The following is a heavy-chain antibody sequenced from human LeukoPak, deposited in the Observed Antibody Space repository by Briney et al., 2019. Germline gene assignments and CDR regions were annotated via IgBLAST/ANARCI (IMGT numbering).Heavy chain of an antibody. D-gene: IGHD6-19*01. J-gene: IGHJ6*03. Sequence: ASVKVSCKASGYTFTSYYMHWVRQAPGQGLEWMGIINPSGGSTSYAQKFQGRVTMTRDTSTSTVYMELSSLRSEDTAVYYCARDRGYSSGWYGDNYYYYYMDAWGKGTTVTVSS. CDR3: ARDRGYSSGWYGDNYYYYYMDA. CDR1: GYTFTSYY. CDR2: INPSGGST. V-gene: IGHV1-46*01.